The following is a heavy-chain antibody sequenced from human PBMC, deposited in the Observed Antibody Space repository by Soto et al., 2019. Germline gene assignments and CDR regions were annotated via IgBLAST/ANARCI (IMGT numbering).Heavy chain of an antibody. Sequence: SETLSLTCSVSGGTVSVVSRPTTSFYWGWIRQPPGKGLQWVGSVDSSGSTYYNPSLKSRVTISVDTSKNQFFLKLTSVTAADTAVYYCARLLTYWGHGILVTVSS. CDR1: VVSRPTTSFY. D-gene: IGHD2-8*01. CDR3: ARLLTY. CDR2: VDSSGST. V-gene: IGHV4-39*01. J-gene: IGHJ4*01.